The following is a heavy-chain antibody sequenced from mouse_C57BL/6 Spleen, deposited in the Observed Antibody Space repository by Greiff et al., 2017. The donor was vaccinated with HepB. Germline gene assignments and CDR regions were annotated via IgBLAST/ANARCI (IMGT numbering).Heavy chain of an antibody. J-gene: IGHJ1*03. Sequence: VQLQESGAELARPGASVKMSCKASGYTFTSYTMHWVKQRPGQGLEWIGYINPSSGYTKYNQKFKDKATLTADKSSSTAYMQLSSLTSEDSAVYYCAKSLYYSNYGYFDVWGTGTTVTVSS. CDR1: GYTFTSYT. V-gene: IGHV1-4*01. CDR3: AKSLYYSNYGYFDV. CDR2: INPSSGYT. D-gene: IGHD2-5*01.